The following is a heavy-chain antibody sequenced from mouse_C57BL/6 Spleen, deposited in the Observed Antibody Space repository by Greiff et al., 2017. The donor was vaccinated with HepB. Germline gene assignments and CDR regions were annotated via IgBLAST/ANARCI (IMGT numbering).Heavy chain of an antibody. CDR1: GYTFTSYW. CDR3: AREGIYPFAY. J-gene: IGHJ3*01. CDR2: IHPNSGST. V-gene: IGHV1-64*01. Sequence: QVQLQQPGAELVKPGASVKLSCKASGYTFTSYWVHWVKQRPGQGLEWIGMIHPNSGSTNYNEKFKSKATLTVDKSSSTAYMQLSSLTSEDSAVYYCAREGIYPFAYWGQGTLVTVSA. D-gene: IGHD2-3*01.